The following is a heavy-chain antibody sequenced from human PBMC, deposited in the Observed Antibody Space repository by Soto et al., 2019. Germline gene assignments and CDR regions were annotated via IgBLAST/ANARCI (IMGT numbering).Heavy chain of an antibody. CDR1: GASLSANKYY. V-gene: IGHV4-39*02. Sequence: SETLSLTCPVSGASLSANKYYWGWLRQPPGKGLEWIGSIYYSGSTYYNPSLKSRVTISVDTPPNYFSLNLRSVTPADTAVYFCARVEKRSMDVVDVFDYWGQRTLDTVSS. CDR2: IYYSGST. J-gene: IGHJ4*02. D-gene: IGHD2-21*01. CDR3: ARVEKRSMDVVDVFDY.